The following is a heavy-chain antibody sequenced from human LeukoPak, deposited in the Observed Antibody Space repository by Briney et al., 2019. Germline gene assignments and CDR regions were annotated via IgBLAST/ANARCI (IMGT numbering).Heavy chain of an antibody. V-gene: IGHV3-30*02. Sequence: GGSLRLSCAASGFTFSSYGMHWVRQAPGKGLEWVAFIRYDGSNKYYADSVKGRFTISRDNSKNTLYPQMNSLRAEDTAVYYCAKDAGVAPGAFDIWGQGTMVTVSS. D-gene: IGHD7-27*01. CDR2: IRYDGSNK. CDR3: AKDAGVAPGAFDI. J-gene: IGHJ3*02. CDR1: GFTFSSYG.